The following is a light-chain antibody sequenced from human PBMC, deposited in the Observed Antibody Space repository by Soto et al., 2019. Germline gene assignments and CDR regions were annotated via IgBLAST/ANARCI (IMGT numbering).Light chain of an antibody. V-gene: IGKV1-39*01. J-gene: IGKJ5*01. CDR3: QQSYSTLIT. CDR2: AAS. Sequence: IHLTHSPSSLSASVGDRVTITCRASQSISSYLNWYQQKPGKAPKLLIYAASSLQSGVPSRFSGGGSGTDFTLTISSLQPEDFATYYCQQSYSTLITFGQGTRLEIK. CDR1: QSISSY.